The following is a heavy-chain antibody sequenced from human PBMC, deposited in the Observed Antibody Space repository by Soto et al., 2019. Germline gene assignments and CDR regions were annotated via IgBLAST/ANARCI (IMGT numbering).Heavy chain of an antibody. V-gene: IGHV3-23*01. CDR1: EFTFSSHA. CDR3: AKGGSSWSRFDY. Sequence: EVQLLESGGGLVQPGGSLRLSCAAPEFTFSSHAMSWVRQAPGKGLEWVSTINSPGSGTYYADSVKGRFTISRDNTKNTLYLQMNSLRAEDTAVYYCAKGGSSWSRFDYWGQGTLVTVSS. J-gene: IGHJ4*02. CDR2: INSPGSGT. D-gene: IGHD6-13*01.